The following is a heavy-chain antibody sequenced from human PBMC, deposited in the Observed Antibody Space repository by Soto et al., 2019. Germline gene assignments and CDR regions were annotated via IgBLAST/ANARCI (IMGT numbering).Heavy chain of an antibody. D-gene: IGHD3-22*01. J-gene: IGHJ4*02. CDR2: IYYSGSA. CDR3: ARGASYFDRSGYFHTYFDF. Sequence: SETMPLTCAIYGDSISSGGYSWSWIRQPPGKGLEWIGYIYYSGSASYYPSLKSRVTISIDRSENQFSLKLTSVTAADTAVYYCARGASYFDRSGYFHTYFDFWGQGVLVTVSS. CDR1: GDSISSGGYS. V-gene: IGHV4-30-2*01.